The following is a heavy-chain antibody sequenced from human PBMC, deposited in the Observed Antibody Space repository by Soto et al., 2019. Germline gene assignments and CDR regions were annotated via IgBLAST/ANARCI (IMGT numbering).Heavy chain of an antibody. CDR2: ISGNSDYI. Sequence: SGGSLRLSCASSGFTFASYNMLWVRQAPGKGLEWVASISGNSDYIYHADSLKGRFTASRDNAKKSLFLDMTILRDEDTAVYYCATQFERWLQDHFFDYWGQGTLVTVSS. CDR3: ATQFERWLQDHFFDY. CDR1: GFTFASYN. V-gene: IGHV3-21*01. D-gene: IGHD5-12*01. J-gene: IGHJ4*02.